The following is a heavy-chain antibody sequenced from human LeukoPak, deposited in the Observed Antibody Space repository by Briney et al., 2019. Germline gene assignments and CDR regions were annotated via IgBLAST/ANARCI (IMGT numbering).Heavy chain of an antibody. CDR1: GFTVSTNY. D-gene: IGHD5-24*01. J-gene: IGHJ4*02. Sequence: GGSLRLSCAASGFTVSTNYMSWVRQAPGKGLEWVSYISSSGSTIYYADSVKGRFTISRDNAKNSLYLQMNSLRAEDTAVYYCAREGSAYRDGYNFDYWGQGTLVTVSS. V-gene: IGHV3-11*01. CDR2: ISSSGSTI. CDR3: AREGSAYRDGYNFDY.